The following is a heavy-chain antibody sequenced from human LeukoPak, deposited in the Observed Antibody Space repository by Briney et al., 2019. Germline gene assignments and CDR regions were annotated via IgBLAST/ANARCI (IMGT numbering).Heavy chain of an antibody. J-gene: IGHJ4*02. CDR2: IYPGDSDT. D-gene: IGHD3-3*02. Sequence: GESLKISCKGSGYSFTSYGIGWGRQMPGKGLEWMGIIYPGDSDTRYSPSFQGQVTISADKSIRTAYLQWSSLKASDTAVYYCARRSAFEGILDYWGQGTLVTVSS. CDR3: ARRSAFEGILDY. V-gene: IGHV5-51*01. CDR1: GYSFTSYG.